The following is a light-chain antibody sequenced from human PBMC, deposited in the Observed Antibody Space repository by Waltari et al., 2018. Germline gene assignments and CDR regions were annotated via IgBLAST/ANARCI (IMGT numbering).Light chain of an antibody. CDR2: DAS. V-gene: IGKV1-33*01. J-gene: IGKJ5*01. CDR1: QDISNY. Sequence: DIQMTQSPSSLSASVGDRVTITCQASQDISNYLNWYQQKPGKAPKLLIYDASNLETGVPSGFSGSGSGTDFTFTINSLQPEDIATYYCQQYDNLPITFGQGTRLEIK. CDR3: QQYDNLPIT.